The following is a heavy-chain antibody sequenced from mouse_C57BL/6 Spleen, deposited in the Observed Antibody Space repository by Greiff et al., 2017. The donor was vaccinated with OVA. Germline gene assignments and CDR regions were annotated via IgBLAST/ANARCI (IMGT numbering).Heavy chain of an antibody. V-gene: IGHV1-31*01. D-gene: IGHD1-3*01. CDR3: ARAPKSLEYFDV. CDR2: IYPYNGVS. CDR1: GYSFTGYY. Sequence: VHVKQSGPELVKPGASVKISCKASGYSFTGYYMHWVKQSHGNILDWIGYIYPYNGVSSYNQKFKGKATLTVDKSSSTAYMELRSLTSEDSAVYYCARAPKSLEYFDVWGTGTTVTVSS. J-gene: IGHJ1*03.